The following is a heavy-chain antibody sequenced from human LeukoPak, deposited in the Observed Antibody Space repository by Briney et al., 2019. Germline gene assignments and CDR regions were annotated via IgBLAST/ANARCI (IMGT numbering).Heavy chain of an antibody. V-gene: IGHV1-46*01. Sequence: ASVKVSCKTSGYIFTTYSIHWVRQAPGQGLEWMGVINPRGDATIYAQKFEGRVTMTSDTSTTTVYMELSSLTSEDTGLYYCVGKWSSRDWCDCWGQGTLVTVSS. D-gene: IGHD2-8*01. CDR1: GYIFTTYS. J-gene: IGHJ5*01. CDR3: VGKWSSRDWCDC. CDR2: INPRGDAT.